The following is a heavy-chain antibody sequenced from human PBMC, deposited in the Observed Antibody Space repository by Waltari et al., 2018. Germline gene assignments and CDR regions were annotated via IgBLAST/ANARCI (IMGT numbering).Heavy chain of an antibody. CDR1: GGSISSSSYY. J-gene: IGHJ4*02. Sequence: QLQLQESGPGLVKPSETLSLTCTVSGGSISSSSYYWGWIRQPPGKGLEWIGSIYYSGSTYYNPSLKSRVAISVETSKNQFSLKLSSVTAADTAVYYCARHGLKHYYGSGSYYNPAPFDYWGQGTLVTVSS. CDR2: IYYSGST. D-gene: IGHD3-10*01. CDR3: ARHGLKHYYGSGSYYNPAPFDY. V-gene: IGHV4-39*01.